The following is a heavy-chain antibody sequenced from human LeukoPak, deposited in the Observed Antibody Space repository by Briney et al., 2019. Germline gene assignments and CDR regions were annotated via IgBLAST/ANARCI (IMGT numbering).Heavy chain of an antibody. CDR3: ARGKHYYDSSGYIYWYFDL. D-gene: IGHD3-22*01. Sequence: ASVKVSCKASGYTFTSYDINWVRQATGQGLEWMGWMNPNSGNTDYAQKFQGRVTMTRNTSISTAYMELSSLRSEDTAVYYCARGKHYYDSSGYIYWYFDLWGRGTLVTVSS. J-gene: IGHJ2*01. CDR2: MNPNSGNT. CDR1: GYTFTSYD. V-gene: IGHV1-8*01.